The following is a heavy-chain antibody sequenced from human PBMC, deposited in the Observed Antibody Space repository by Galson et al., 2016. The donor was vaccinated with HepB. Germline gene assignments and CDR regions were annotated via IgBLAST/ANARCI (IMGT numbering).Heavy chain of an antibody. CDR3: AKGQQLAYFDY. CDR2: ISNSGDSI. Sequence: SLRLSCAASGFIFSTYEMNWVRQAPGKGLEWVSYISNSGDSIYYADSVKGRFTISRDNAKNSLYLQMNSLRAGDTAVYYCAKGQQLAYFDYWGQGTLVTVSS. D-gene: IGHD6-13*01. CDR1: GFIFSTYE. J-gene: IGHJ4*02. V-gene: IGHV3-48*03.